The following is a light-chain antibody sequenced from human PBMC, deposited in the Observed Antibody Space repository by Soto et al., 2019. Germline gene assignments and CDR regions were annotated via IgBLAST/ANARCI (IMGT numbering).Light chain of an antibody. J-gene: IGKJ1*01. CDR1: QTISSW. CDR3: QHYTSYSEA. V-gene: IGKV1-5*03. CDR2: KAP. Sequence: DIQMTQSPSTLSASVGDRVTITCRASQTISSWLAWYQQKPGKAPKLLIYKAPTLKSGVPSRFSGSGSGTEFTLTISCLQPDDFATYYCQHYTSYSEAFCQGTKVDIK.